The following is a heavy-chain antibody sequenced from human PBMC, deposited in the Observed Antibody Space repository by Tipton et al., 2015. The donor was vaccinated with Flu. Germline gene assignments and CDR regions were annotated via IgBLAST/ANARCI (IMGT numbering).Heavy chain of an antibody. Sequence: LRLSCTVSGGSVSSAGYYWTWIRQPPGKGLEYIGQIYSSGSTNNNPSLKSRVTISVDTSKNQFSLKLTSVTAADTAVYYCARMRARDCTNGVCYLWYFDLWGRGTLVTVSS. CDR1: GGSVSSAGYY. CDR2: IYSSGST. CDR3: ARMRARDCTNGVCYLWYFDL. D-gene: IGHD2-8*01. J-gene: IGHJ2*01. V-gene: IGHV4-61*08.